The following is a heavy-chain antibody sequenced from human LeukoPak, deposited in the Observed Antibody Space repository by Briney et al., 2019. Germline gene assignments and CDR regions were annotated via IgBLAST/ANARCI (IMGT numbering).Heavy chain of an antibody. CDR3: ARDALPTVVVPAAMAR. CDR1: GYIFTGYY. V-gene: IGHV1-2*02. J-gene: IGHJ4*02. D-gene: IGHD2-2*01. Sequence: ASVKVSCKASGYIFTGYYMHWVRQAPGQGLEWMGWINPNSGGTNYAQKFQGRVTMTRDTSISTAYMELSRLRSDDTAVYYCARDALPTVVVPAAMARWGQGTLVTVSS. CDR2: INPNSGGT.